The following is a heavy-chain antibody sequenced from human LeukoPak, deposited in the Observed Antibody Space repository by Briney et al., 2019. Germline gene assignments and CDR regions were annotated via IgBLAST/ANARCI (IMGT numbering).Heavy chain of an antibody. Sequence: PGGSLRLSCVASGFPFSDYWMTWVRQAPGKGLEWVANIKQDGSDKKYVESVKGRFTISRDNANNSLYLQMDSLRDEDTAVYYCARGGGDYWGQGTLVTVTS. J-gene: IGHJ4*02. D-gene: IGHD1-26*01. CDR1: GFPFSDYW. CDR2: IKQDGSDK. CDR3: ARGGGDY. V-gene: IGHV3-7*01.